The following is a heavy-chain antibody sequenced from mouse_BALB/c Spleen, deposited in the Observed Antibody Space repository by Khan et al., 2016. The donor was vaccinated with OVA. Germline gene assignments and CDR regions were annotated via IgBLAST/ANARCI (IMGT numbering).Heavy chain of an antibody. Sequence: VQLKESGPGLVAPSQSLSITCTVSGFSFTSYGVHWIRQPPGKGLEWLGVIWTGGNTNYNSALMSRLSISKDNSKSKVFLKMNSLQTDDTAMYYCARDRLRLAMDSWGQGTSVTVSS. V-gene: IGHV2-9*02. J-gene: IGHJ4*01. CDR3: ARDRLRLAMDS. D-gene: IGHD2-4*01. CDR2: IWTGGNT. CDR1: GFSFTSYG.